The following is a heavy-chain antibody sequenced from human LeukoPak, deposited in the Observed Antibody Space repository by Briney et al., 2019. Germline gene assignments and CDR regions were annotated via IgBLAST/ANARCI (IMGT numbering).Heavy chain of an antibody. CDR1: GGSISSGDYY. Sequence: PSETLSLTCTVSGGSISSGDYYWSWIRQPPGKGLEWIGYIYYSGSTNYNPALKSRVTISVDTSKNQFSLELSSVTAADTALYYCARHFSGTASPLPFDYWGQGTLVTVSS. CDR3: ARHFSGTASPLPFDY. J-gene: IGHJ4*02. D-gene: IGHD1-1*01. V-gene: IGHV4-30-4*01. CDR2: IYYSGST.